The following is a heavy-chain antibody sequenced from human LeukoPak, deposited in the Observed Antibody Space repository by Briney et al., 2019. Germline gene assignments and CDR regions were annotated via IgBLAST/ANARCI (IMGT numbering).Heavy chain of an antibody. J-gene: IGHJ4*02. D-gene: IGHD3-22*01. Sequence: GGSLRLSCAASGFTFSTYWMHWVRQAPGKGLVGVAQINSDGSGTSYADSVKGRFTISRDNAKNTLYLQMINLRAEDTAVYYCGSLTVVAKDHWGQGTLVTVSS. CDR3: GSLTVVAKDH. V-gene: IGHV3-74*01. CDR1: GFTFSTYW. CDR2: INSDGSGT.